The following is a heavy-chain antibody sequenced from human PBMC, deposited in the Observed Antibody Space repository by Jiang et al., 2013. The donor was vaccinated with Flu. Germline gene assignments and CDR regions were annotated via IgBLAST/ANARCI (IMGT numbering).Heavy chain of an antibody. D-gene: IGHD4/OR15-4a*01. CDR2: INPNSGVT. CDR3: ARVPTTRGGANDAFDL. J-gene: IGHJ3*01. Sequence: SGAEVKKPGASVKVSCKASAFAFTGYYIHWVRQVPGQGLEWMGWINPNSGVTNYGQRFQDWVTMTRDTSISTVYVELSRLRSDDTAVYYCARVPTTRGGANDAFDLWGRGTMVTVSS. CDR1: AFAFTGYY. V-gene: IGHV1-2*04.